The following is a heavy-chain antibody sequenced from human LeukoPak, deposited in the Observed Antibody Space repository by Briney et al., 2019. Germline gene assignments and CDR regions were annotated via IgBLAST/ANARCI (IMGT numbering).Heavy chain of an antibody. CDR1: GFTFSSYA. CDR2: ISYDGSNK. D-gene: IGHD6-13*01. CDR3: ARDQGSSWPFAEYFRH. V-gene: IGHV3-30-3*01. Sequence: GGSLRLSCAASGFTFSSYAMHWVRQAPGKGLEWVAVISYDGSNKYYADSVKGRFTFSRDNSKNTLYLQMNSLRAEDTAVYYCARDQGSSWPFAEYFRHWGQGTLVPVSS. J-gene: IGHJ1*01.